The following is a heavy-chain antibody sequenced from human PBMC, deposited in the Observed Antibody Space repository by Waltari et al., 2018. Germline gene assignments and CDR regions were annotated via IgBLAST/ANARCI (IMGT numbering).Heavy chain of an antibody. CDR1: GFSISRGYQ. CDR3: ARMFYDFWTGYSDY. V-gene: IGHV4-38-2*01. D-gene: IGHD3-3*01. CDR2: IYHSGST. J-gene: IGHJ4*01. Sequence: QLQLQDSGPELVNPSETLSLNCAFSGFSISRGYQWGWIRQPQGKGLEWIGSIYHSGSTYFNPSLKSRVTISVDTSKNKVSLRLSSVTAADTAVYYCARMFYDFWTGYSDYWGHGTLVTVSS.